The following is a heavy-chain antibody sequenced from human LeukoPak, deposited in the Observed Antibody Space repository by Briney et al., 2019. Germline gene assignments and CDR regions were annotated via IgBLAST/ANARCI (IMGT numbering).Heavy chain of an antibody. D-gene: IGHD3-10*01. Sequence: ASVTVSCKASGGTFSSFPISWVRQAPGQGLEWLGRIIPFLDTTNYAHKFQGRVKISADKSTSTAYLEVRSLRSEDTAIYYCARASELGEWFGDLLDIWGQGTTVTVSS. J-gene: IGHJ6*02. CDR3: ARASELGEWFGDLLDI. CDR1: GGTFSSFP. V-gene: IGHV1-69*08. CDR2: IIPFLDTT.